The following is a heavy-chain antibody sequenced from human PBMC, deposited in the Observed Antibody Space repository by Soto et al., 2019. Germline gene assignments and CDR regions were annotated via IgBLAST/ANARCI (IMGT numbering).Heavy chain of an antibody. Sequence: QVQLQESGPGLMKPSQTLSLTCTVSGGSISSGDYYWSWIRQPPGKGLEWIGYIYYSGSTYYNPSLKSRVTISVDTSKNQFSLKLSSVTAADTAVYYCASILSYSRSYADWYFDLWGRGTLVTVSS. D-gene: IGHD1-26*01. V-gene: IGHV4-30-4*01. CDR2: IYYSGST. CDR3: ASILSYSRSYADWYFDL. CDR1: GGSISSGDYY. J-gene: IGHJ2*01.